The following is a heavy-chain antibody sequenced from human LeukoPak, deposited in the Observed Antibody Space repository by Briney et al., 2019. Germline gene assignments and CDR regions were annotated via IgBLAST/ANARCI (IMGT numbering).Heavy chain of an antibody. Sequence: GRSLRLSCAASGFMFTGYGMHWVRQAPGKGLECVAFIWYDASNKYYADSVKGRFTISRDNSKNTLYLQMNGLRAEDTSVYYCARRISGWFDPWGQGTLVTVSS. CDR2: IWYDASNK. V-gene: IGHV3-33*01. D-gene: IGHD3-3*02. CDR3: ARRISGWFDP. CDR1: GFMFTGYG. J-gene: IGHJ5*02.